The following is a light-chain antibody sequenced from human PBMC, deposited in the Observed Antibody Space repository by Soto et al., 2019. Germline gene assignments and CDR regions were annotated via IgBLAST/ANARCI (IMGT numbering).Light chain of an antibody. CDR2: SAS. CDR3: QQRSNLPPT. J-gene: IGKJ4*01. V-gene: IGKV3-11*01. Sequence: DIVLTQSPAPLSLSPGERATLSCRASQTAGNDLVWYHQKRGQAPRLLIYSASNRATGIPARFSGSGSGTDFTLTLSSLEPEDFAAYYCQQRSNLPPTFGGGTKVEIK. CDR1: QTAGND.